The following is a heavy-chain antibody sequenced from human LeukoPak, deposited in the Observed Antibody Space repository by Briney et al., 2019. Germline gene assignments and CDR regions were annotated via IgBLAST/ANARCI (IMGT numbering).Heavy chain of an antibody. CDR3: ARDRGFDSSGYFLDY. Sequence: PGRSLRLSCAASRFTFSDYVMHWVRQAPGRGLEWVAVIWYDGSNKYYAESVKGRFTISRDNSKNTLYLQMNSLRAEDTAVYYCARDRGFDSSGYFLDYWGQGTLVTVSS. J-gene: IGHJ4*02. CDR2: IWYDGSNK. D-gene: IGHD3-22*01. V-gene: IGHV3-33*01. CDR1: RFTFSDYV.